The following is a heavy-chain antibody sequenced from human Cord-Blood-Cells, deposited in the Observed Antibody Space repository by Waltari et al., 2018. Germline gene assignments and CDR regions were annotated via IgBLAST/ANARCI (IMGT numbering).Heavy chain of an antibody. V-gene: IGHV3-30*18. J-gene: IGHJ4*02. CDR2: ISYYGSNK. Sequence: QVQLVESGGGVVQPGRSLRLSCAASGFTFSSYGMHWVRQAPGKGLEWVAVISYYGSNKYYADSVKGRFTISRDNSKNTLYLQMNSLRAEDTAVYYCAKSLRLQYYFDYWGQGTLVTVSS. CDR3: AKSLRLQYYFDY. D-gene: IGHD4-4*01. CDR1: GFTFSSYG.